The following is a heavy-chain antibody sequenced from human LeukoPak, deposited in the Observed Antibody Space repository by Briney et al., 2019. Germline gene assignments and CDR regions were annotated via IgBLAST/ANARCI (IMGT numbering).Heavy chain of an antibody. V-gene: IGHV4-39*01. Sequence: PSETLSLTCTVSGGSISSSSYYWGWIRQPPGKGLEWIGSIYYSGSTYYNPSLKSRVTISVDTSKNQFSLKLSSVTAADTAVYYCAIDPRVRGVIQGDAFDIWGQGTMVTVSS. CDR2: IYYSGST. D-gene: IGHD3-10*01. CDR3: AIDPRVRGVIQGDAFDI. CDR1: GGSISSSSYY. J-gene: IGHJ3*02.